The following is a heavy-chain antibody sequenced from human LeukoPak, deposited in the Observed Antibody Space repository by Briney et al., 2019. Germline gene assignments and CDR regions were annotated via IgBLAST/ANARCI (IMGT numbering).Heavy chain of an antibody. J-gene: IGHJ5*02. D-gene: IGHD1-26*01. V-gene: IGHV3-30*04. CDR2: ISYDGSNK. Sequence: PGGSLRLSCAAPGFTFSSYAMHWVRQAPGKGLEWVAVISYDGSNKYCADSVKGRFTISRDNSKNTLYLQMNSLRAEDTAVYYCARIVGAIAQNWFDPWGQGTLVTVSS. CDR3: ARIVGAIAQNWFDP. CDR1: GFTFSSYA.